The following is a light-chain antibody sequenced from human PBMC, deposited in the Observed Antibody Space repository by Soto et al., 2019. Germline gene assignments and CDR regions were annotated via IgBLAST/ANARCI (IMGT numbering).Light chain of an antibody. CDR1: QSVSSN. J-gene: IGKJ1*01. V-gene: IGKV3D-15*01. Sequence: ELVLTQSPGTLSLSPGERATLSCRASQSVSSNLAWYQQKPGQAPRLLIYGASTRATGIPARFSGSGSGTEFTLTISSLQPDDFATYYCQQYNSYSPTFGQGTKVDI. CDR3: QQYNSYSPT. CDR2: GAS.